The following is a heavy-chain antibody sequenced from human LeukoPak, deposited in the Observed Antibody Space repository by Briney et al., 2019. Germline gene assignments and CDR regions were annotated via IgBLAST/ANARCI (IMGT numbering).Heavy chain of an antibody. CDR2: INAGNGNT. D-gene: IGHD3-22*01. V-gene: IGHV1-3*01. CDR1: GYTFTSYA. J-gene: IGHJ4*02. CDR3: ARGDYYDSSGYH. Sequence: GASVKVSCKASGYTFTSYAMHWVRQAPGQRLEWMGWINAGNGNTKYSQKFQGRVTITRDTSASTAYMELRSLRSDDTAVYYCARGDYYDSSGYHWGQGTLVTVSS.